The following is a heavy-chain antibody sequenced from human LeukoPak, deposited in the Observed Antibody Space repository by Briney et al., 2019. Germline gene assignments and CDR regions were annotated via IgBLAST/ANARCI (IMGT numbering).Heavy chain of an antibody. Sequence: SETLSLTCTVSGASITNSYWNWVRQPPGKELEWIGYIYSSGNTNYNPSLKSRVTISLDVSKNQFSLKLTSVTAADTAVYYCANSYDGKIVPFDNWGQGALVAVSS. CDR3: ANSYDGKIVPFDN. V-gene: IGHV4-4*09. J-gene: IGHJ4*02. CDR2: IYSSGNT. D-gene: IGHD4-23*01. CDR1: GASITNSY.